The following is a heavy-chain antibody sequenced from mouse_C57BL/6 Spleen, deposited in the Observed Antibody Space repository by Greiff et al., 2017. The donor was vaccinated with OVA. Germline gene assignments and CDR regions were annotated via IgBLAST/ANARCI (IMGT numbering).Heavy chain of an antibody. V-gene: IGHV1-52*01. CDR3: ARMVGRGYFDY. Sequence: VQLQQPGAELVRPGSSVKLSCKASGYTFTSYWMHWVKQRPIQGLEWIGIIDPSDGGTNYNQKFKDKATLTVDKSSSTAYMQLSSLTSEDSAVYYCARMVGRGYFDYWGQGTTLTVSS. CDR2: IDPSDGGT. D-gene: IGHD1-1*02. J-gene: IGHJ2*01. CDR1: GYTFTSYW.